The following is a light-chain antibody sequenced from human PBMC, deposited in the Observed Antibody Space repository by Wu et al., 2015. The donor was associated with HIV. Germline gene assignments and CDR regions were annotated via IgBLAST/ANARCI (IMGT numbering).Light chain of an antibody. CDR2: DAS. CDR3: QQYSNWPFS. V-gene: IGKV3-15*01. Sequence: EIVLTQSPGTLSLSPGERATLSCRASQSVGNSLAWYQQKPGQAPRLLIYDASTRATGIPARFSGSGSGAEFTLTISSLQSEDFAVYYCQQYSNWPFSFGQGTKLEX. CDR1: QSVGNS. J-gene: IGKJ2*03.